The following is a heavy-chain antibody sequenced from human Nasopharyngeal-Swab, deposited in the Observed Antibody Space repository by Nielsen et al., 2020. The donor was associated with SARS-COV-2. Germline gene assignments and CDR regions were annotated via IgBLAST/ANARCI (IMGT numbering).Heavy chain of an antibody. J-gene: IGHJ6*02. CDR2: INPSGGST. CDR3: AREVVVVVAAASMDV. D-gene: IGHD2-15*01. V-gene: IGHV1-46*02. CDR1: GYTFNNYY. Sequence: ASVKVSCKASGYTFNNYYIHWVRQAPGQGLEWMGIINPSGGSTSYAQKFQGRVTMTRDTSTSTVYMELSSLRSEDTAVYYCAREVVVVVAAASMDVWGQGTTVTVSS.